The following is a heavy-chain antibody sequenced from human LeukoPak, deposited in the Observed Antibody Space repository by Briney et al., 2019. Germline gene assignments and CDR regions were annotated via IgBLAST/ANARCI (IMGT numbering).Heavy chain of an antibody. J-gene: IGHJ4*02. CDR3: AKDPFVDFLKERGYCEY. CDR2: IRYDGSNK. Sequence: PGGSLRLSCAASGFTFSSYGMHWVRQAPGKGLEWVAFIRYDGSNKYYADSVKGRFTISRDNSKNTLYLQMNSLRAEDTAVYYCAKDPFVDFLKERGYCEYWGQGTLVTVSS. D-gene: IGHD3-9*01. CDR1: GFTFSSYG. V-gene: IGHV3-30*02.